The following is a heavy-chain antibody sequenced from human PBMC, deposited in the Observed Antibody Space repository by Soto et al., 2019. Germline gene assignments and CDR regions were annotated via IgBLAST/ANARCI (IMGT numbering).Heavy chain of an antibody. Sequence: PSETLSLTCTVSGGSISSYYWSWIRQPPGKGLEWIGYIYYSGSTNYNPSLKSRVTISVDTSKNQFSLKLSSVTAADTAVYYCARAEYSSSPWGYYYYYYGMDVWGQGTTVT. CDR3: ARAEYSSSPWGYYYYYYGMDV. J-gene: IGHJ6*02. CDR1: GGSISSYY. V-gene: IGHV4-59*01. CDR2: IYYSGST. D-gene: IGHD6-6*01.